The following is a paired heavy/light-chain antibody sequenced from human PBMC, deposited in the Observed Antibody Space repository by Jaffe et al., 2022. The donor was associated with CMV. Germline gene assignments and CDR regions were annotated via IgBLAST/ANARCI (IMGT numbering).Heavy chain of an antibody. V-gene: IGHV3-48*03. Sequence: EVQLMESGGGLVQPGGSLRLSCAASGYTFSTYEMNWVRQAPGKGLEWVSHISSASRTIYYADSVKGRFTISRDNADNSLFLQMNSLRVEDTAIYFCVRVSGSGRHIDYWGQGTLVTVSS. CDR3: VRVSGSGRHIDY. CDR2: ISSASRTI. CDR1: GYTFSTYE. J-gene: IGHJ4*02. D-gene: IGHD5-12*01.
Light chain of an antibody. Sequence: EIQMTQSPSSLSASVGDRVTITCRASQDVSIWLAWYQQKAGKAPKLLIYAVSSLQSGVPSRFSGGGSGTDFTLTISNLQPEDFATYYCQQANSFPRTFGQGTKVEIK. CDR1: QDVSIW. CDR2: AVS. V-gene: IGKV1D-12*01. J-gene: IGKJ1*01. CDR3: QQANSFPRT.